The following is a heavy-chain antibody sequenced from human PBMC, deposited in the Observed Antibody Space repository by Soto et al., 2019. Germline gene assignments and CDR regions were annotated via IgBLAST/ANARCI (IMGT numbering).Heavy chain of an antibody. Sequence: ASVTVSSTASGGTFSSYAISWVRQAPRQGLEWMGGIIPIFGTANYAQKFQGRVTITADESTSTAYMELSSLRSEDTAVYYCARVIVGYCSGGSCSPYYYYYGMDVWGQGTTVTVSS. CDR2: IIPIFGTA. CDR3: ARVIVGYCSGGSCSPYYYYYGMDV. J-gene: IGHJ6*02. D-gene: IGHD2-15*01. CDR1: GGTFSSYA. V-gene: IGHV1-69*13.